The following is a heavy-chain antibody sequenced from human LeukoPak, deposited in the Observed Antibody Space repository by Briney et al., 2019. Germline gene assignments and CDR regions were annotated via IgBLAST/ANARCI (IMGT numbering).Heavy chain of an antibody. D-gene: IGHD3-3*01. Sequence: PETLSLTCAVYGGSFSGYYWSWIRQPPGKGLEWIGEINHSGSTNYNPSLKSRVTISVDTSKNQFSLKLSSVTAADTAVYYCARLEVLWDFWSGPTTFYFDYWGQGTLVTVSS. J-gene: IGHJ4*02. CDR1: GGSFSGYY. CDR3: ARLEVLWDFWSGPTTFYFDY. CDR2: INHSGST. V-gene: IGHV4-34*01.